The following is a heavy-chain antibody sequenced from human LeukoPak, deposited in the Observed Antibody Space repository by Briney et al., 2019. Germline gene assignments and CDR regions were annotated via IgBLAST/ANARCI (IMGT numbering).Heavy chain of an antibody. CDR2: INDSGGST. Sequence: GGSLRLSCAASEFTFSSYAMSWVRQAPGKGLEWVSGINDSGGSTYYADSVKGRFTISRDNSKNTLYLQMNSLRAEDTAVYYCAETLKLGISTGYFDYWGQGTLVTVSS. D-gene: IGHD3-9*01. CDR3: AETLKLGISTGYFDY. CDR1: EFTFSSYA. V-gene: IGHV3-23*01. J-gene: IGHJ4*02.